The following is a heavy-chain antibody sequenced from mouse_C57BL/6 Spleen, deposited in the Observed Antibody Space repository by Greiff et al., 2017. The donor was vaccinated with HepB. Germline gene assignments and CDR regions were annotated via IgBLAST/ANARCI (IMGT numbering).Heavy chain of an antibody. CDR3: ANLDYDYAMDY. Sequence: QVQLKQSGAELVRPGASVKLSCKASGYTFTDYYINWVKQRPGQGLEWIARIYPGSGNTYYNEKFKGKATLTAEKSSSTAYMQLSSLTSEDSAVYFCANLDYDYAMDYWGQGTSVTVSS. CDR2: IYPGSGNT. J-gene: IGHJ4*01. V-gene: IGHV1-76*01. D-gene: IGHD2-4*01. CDR1: GYTFTDYY.